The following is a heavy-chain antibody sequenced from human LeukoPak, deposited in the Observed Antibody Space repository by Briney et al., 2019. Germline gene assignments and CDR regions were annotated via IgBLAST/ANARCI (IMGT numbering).Heavy chain of an antibody. Sequence: SETLSLTCTVSGGSISSYYWSWIRQPPGKGLEWIGYIYYSGSTNYNPSLKSRVTISVDTSKNQFSLKLSSVTAADTAVYYCARVETVLWFGELDHPMNWFDPWGQGTLVTDSS. CDR3: ARVETVLWFGELDHPMNWFDP. CDR1: GGSISSYY. D-gene: IGHD3-10*01. CDR2: IYYSGST. J-gene: IGHJ5*02. V-gene: IGHV4-59*01.